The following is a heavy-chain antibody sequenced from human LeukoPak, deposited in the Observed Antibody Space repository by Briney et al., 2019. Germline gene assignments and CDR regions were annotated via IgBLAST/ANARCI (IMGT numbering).Heavy chain of an antibody. J-gene: IGHJ3*02. V-gene: IGHV4-34*01. CDR3: AREDSRTFDI. Sequence: SETLSLTCAVYGGSFSGYYWSWIRQPPGKGLEWIGEINHSGSTNYNPSLKSRVTISVDTSKNQFSLKLSSVTAADTAVYYCAREDSRTFDIWGQGTLVTVSS. CDR1: GGSFSGYY. D-gene: IGHD6-13*01. CDR2: INHSGST.